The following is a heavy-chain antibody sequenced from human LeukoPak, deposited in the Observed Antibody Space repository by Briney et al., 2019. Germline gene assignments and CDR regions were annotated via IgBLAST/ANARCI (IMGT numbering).Heavy chain of an antibody. J-gene: IGHJ4*02. V-gene: IGHV3-23*01. CDR2: ISGSGGST. D-gene: IGHD4-11*01. CDR1: GFTFSSYA. CDR3: AKDTTGALRFGGYHGY. Sequence: GGSLRVSCAASGFTFSSYAMSWVRQAPGKGLEWVSAISGSGGSTYYADSVKGRFTISRDNSKNTLYPQMNSQRAEDTAVYYCAKDTTGALRFGGYHGYWGQGTLVTVSS.